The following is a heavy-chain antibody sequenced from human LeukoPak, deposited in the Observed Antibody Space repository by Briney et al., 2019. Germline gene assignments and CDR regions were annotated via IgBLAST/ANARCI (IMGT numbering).Heavy chain of an antibody. J-gene: IGHJ4*02. V-gene: IGHV3-21*01. CDR2: ISSSSSYI. D-gene: IGHD6-19*01. Sequence: GGSLRLSCAASRFTFSSYSMNWVRQAPGKGLEWVSSISSSSSYIYYADSVKGRFTISRDNAKNSLYLQMNSLRAEDTAVYYCARLSIAVAGLDYWGQGTLVTVSS. CDR3: ARLSIAVAGLDY. CDR1: RFTFSSYS.